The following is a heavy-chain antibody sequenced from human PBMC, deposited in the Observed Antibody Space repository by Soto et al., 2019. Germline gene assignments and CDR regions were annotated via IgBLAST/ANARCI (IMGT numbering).Heavy chain of an antibody. Sequence: QVQLVQSGAEVKKPGASVKVSCKASGYTFTSYAMHWVRQAPGQRLEWMGWINAGNGNTKYSQKFQGRVTITRDTSARTADMELSSLRSEDTAVYYCARTYYDSSGYKYYYYYYGMDVWGQGTTVTVSS. CDR2: INAGNGNT. V-gene: IGHV1-3*01. J-gene: IGHJ6*02. D-gene: IGHD3-22*01. CDR3: ARTYYDSSGYKYYYYYYGMDV. CDR1: GYTFTSYA.